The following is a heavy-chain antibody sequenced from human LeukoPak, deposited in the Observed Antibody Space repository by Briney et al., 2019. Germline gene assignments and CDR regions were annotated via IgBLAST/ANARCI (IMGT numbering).Heavy chain of an antibody. J-gene: IGHJ4*02. V-gene: IGHV3-48*03. D-gene: IGHD1-26*01. CDR1: GFTFSGYD. CDR2: ISGSGSTT. Sequence: GGSLRLSCAASGFTFSGYDMNWVRQAPGKGLEWVSYISGSGSTTYYADSMKGRLTMSRDNAKNSLYLQMSGLRAEDTAVYYCARVSSGSYYIVDYWGQRTLVTVSS. CDR3: ARVSSGSYYIVDY.